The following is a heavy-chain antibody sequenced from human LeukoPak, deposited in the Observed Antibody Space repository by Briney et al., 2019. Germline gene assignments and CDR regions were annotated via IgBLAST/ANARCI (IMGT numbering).Heavy chain of an antibody. V-gene: IGHV3-66*01. D-gene: IGHD6-19*01. CDR2: IYSGGST. Sequence: GGSLRLSCAASGFTVSSNYMSWVRQAPGKGLEWVSVIYSGGSTYYADSVKGRFTISRDNSKSTLYLQMNSLRTEDTALYYCAKSFYSSGWYFDLWGRGALVTVSS. J-gene: IGHJ2*01. CDR1: GFTVSSNY. CDR3: AKSFYSSGWYFDL.